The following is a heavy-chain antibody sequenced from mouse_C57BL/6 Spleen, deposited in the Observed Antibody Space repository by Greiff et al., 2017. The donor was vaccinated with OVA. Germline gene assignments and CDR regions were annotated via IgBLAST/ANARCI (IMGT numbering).Heavy chain of an antibody. Sequence: VQLQESGAELVRPGASVTLSCKASGYTFTDYEMHWVKQTPVHGLEWIGAIDPETGGTAYNQKFKGKAILTADKSSSTAYMELRSLTSEDSAVYYCTRSGWLLPFDYWGQGTTLTVSS. V-gene: IGHV1-15*01. D-gene: IGHD2-3*01. CDR2: IDPETGGT. J-gene: IGHJ2*01. CDR3: TRSGWLLPFDY. CDR1: GYTFTDYE.